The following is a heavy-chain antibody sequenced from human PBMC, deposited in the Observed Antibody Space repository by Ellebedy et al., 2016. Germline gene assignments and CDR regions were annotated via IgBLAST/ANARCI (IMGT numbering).Heavy chain of an antibody. J-gene: IGHJ4*02. Sequence: GGSLRLSXAASGFTFDDYAMHWVRQAPGKGPEWVSGISWNSGSIGYADSVKGRFTISRDNAKNSLYLQMNSLRAEDTALYYCAKEYSGSYGQYYFDYWGQGTLVTVSS. V-gene: IGHV3-9*01. CDR3: AKEYSGSYGQYYFDY. CDR1: GFTFDDYA. CDR2: ISWNSGSI. D-gene: IGHD1-26*01.